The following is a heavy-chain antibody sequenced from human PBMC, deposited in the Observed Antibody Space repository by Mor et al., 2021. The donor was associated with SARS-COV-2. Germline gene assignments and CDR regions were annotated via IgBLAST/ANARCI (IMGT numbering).Heavy chain of an antibody. D-gene: IGHD3-3*01. Sequence: RVTISVDMSKNQFSLKLNSVTAADTAVYYCARHVDREPGVVNPFDSWGQGILVTVSS. J-gene: IGHJ4*02. V-gene: IGHV4-39*01. CDR3: ARHVDREPGVVNPFDS.